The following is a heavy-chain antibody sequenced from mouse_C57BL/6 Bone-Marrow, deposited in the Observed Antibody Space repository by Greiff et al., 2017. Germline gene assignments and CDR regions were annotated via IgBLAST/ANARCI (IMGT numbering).Heavy chain of an antibody. D-gene: IGHD2-10*01. J-gene: IGHJ4*01. CDR3: ARDPYTAMDY. CDR1: GYAFTNYL. CDR2: INPGSGGT. V-gene: IGHV1-54*01. Sequence: QVQLKQSGAELVRPGTSVKVSCKASGYAFTNYLIEWVKQRPGQGLEWIGVINPGSGGTNYNEKFKGKATLTADKSSSTAYMQLSSLTSEDSAVYFCARDPYTAMDYWGQGTSVTVSS.